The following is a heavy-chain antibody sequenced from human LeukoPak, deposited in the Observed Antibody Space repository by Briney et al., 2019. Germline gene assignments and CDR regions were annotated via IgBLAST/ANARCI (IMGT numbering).Heavy chain of an antibody. D-gene: IGHD6-19*01. Sequence: PGGSLRLSCAASGFTFNNAWMSWVRQAPGKGLEWVDRIKSKTDGGTTDHAAPVRGRFTISRDDSKNTLYLQMNSLKTEDTAVYYCTTDPAYSSGYSWGQGTLVTVSS. J-gene: IGHJ4*02. CDR1: GFTFNNAW. CDR2: IKSKTDGGTT. CDR3: TTDPAYSSGYS. V-gene: IGHV3-15*01.